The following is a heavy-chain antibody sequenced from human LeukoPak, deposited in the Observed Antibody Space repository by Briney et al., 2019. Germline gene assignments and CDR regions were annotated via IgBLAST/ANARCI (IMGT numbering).Heavy chain of an antibody. Sequence: PSQTLSLTCTVSAGSISSGDSYWSWIRQPPGKGLEWIAYIYYSGSTYYNPSLKRRVTISVDTSKNQFSLKLSSVTAADTAVYYCARYYDFWSGLLANWFDPWGQGTLVTVSS. D-gene: IGHD3-3*01. CDR3: ARYYDFWSGLLANWFDP. CDR2: IYYSGST. V-gene: IGHV4-30-4*08. CDR1: AGSISSGDSY. J-gene: IGHJ5*02.